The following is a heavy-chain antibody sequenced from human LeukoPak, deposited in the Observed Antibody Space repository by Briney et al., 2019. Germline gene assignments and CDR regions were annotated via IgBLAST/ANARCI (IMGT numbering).Heavy chain of an antibody. CDR1: GFTFSSYW. J-gene: IGHJ3*02. D-gene: IGHD3-10*01. V-gene: IGHV3-21*01. CDR3: ARTGGSGSLSAFDI. CDR2: ISSSGSYI. Sequence: GGSLILSCAASGFTFSSYWMHWVRQAPGKELEGVSSISSSGSYIYYADSVKGRFTISGDNAKNSLYLQMNRLRAEDTAVYYCARTGGSGSLSAFDIWGQGTMVTVSS.